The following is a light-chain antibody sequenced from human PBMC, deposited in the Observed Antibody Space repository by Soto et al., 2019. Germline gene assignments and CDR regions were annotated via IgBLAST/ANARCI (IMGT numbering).Light chain of an antibody. Sequence: QSALTQPASVSGSPGQSITISCTGTSSDVGGYNSVSWYQQHPGQAPNLMIYEVSHRPSGVSNRFSGSKSGNTASLSISGLQTEDEADYYCSSYTSSGTQVFGGGTKLTVL. CDR1: SSDVGGYNS. CDR3: SSYTSSGTQV. CDR2: EVS. V-gene: IGLV2-14*01. J-gene: IGLJ3*02.